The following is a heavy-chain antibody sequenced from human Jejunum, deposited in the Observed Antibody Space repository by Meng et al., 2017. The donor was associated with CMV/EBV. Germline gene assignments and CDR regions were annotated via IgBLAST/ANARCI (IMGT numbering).Heavy chain of an antibody. J-gene: IGHJ4*02. Sequence: SGVPLNSYGVHWVRQFPGKGREWVAVIWYDGSRKYFADSVQGRFSISRDDSKNTVYLQMNSLRAEDTAVYYCARDNDGSSHYSQFDYWGQGTLVTVSS. D-gene: IGHD3-22*01. CDR1: GVPLNSYG. CDR2: IWYDGSRK. CDR3: ARDNDGSSHYSQFDY. V-gene: IGHV3-33*01.